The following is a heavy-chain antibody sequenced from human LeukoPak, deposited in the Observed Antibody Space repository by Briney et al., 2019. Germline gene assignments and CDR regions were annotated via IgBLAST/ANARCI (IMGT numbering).Heavy chain of an antibody. CDR2: VNEVGGT. CDR3: ARGQGATVPQVGKNWFDP. CDR1: IDSFSNYH. D-gene: IGHD1-26*01. Sequence: SETLPLTCAVYIDSFSNYHWNWIRQTPSKGLEWIGEVNEVGGTNISPSLRNRVILSVDTSKNQFFLKLISVTVADTAVYYCARGQGATVPQVGKNWFDPWGQGTRVTVSS. J-gene: IGHJ5*02. V-gene: IGHV4-34*01.